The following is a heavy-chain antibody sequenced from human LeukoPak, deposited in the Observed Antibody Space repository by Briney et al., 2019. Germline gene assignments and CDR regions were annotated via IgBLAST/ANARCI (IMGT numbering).Heavy chain of an antibody. V-gene: IGHV3-49*04. Sequence: GGSLRLSCTTSGFAFDDFAMSWVRQPAGKGLEWVGFIRRGAYGGAAEYAASVKGRFIISRDNSKGNAYLQMNRLKTEDTAVYYCSRNGLVDFDYWGQGSRVIVSP. CDR1: GFAFDDFA. J-gene: IGHJ4*02. CDR3: SRNGLVDFDY. CDR2: IRRGAYGGAA.